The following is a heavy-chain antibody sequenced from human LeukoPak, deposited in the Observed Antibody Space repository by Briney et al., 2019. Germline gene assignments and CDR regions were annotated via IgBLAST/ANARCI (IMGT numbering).Heavy chain of an antibody. J-gene: IGHJ6*03. CDR1: GYTFTGYY. D-gene: IGHD2-21*01. CDR3: ARGPIHYYYYMDV. V-gene: IGHV1-2*02. CDR2: INPNSGGT. Sequence: GASVKVSCKASGYTFTGYYMHWVRQAPGQGLEWMGWINPNSGGTNYAQKFQGRVTITADESTSTAYMELSSLRSEDTAVYYCARGPIHYYYYMDVWGKGTTVTVSS.